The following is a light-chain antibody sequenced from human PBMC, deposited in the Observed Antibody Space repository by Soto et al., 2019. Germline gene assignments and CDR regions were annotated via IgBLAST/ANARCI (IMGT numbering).Light chain of an antibody. CDR1: QIISNY. Sequence: EIVLTQSPATLTLSPGESSTLSWRASQIISNYLAWYQRKPGQAPRLVIYTPSSRATGIPASFSCIASGRDFTLTNCSLGPQDFAVYYCQHRSTWPPWTYGQGTK. CDR2: TPS. J-gene: IGKJ1*01. CDR3: QHRSTWPPWT. V-gene: IGKV3-11*02.